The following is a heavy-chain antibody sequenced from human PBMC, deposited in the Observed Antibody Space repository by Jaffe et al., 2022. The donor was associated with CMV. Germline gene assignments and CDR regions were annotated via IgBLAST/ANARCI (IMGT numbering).Heavy chain of an antibody. D-gene: IGHD5-18*01. CDR2: ISGSGDST. CDR1: GFTFSRYA. V-gene: IGHV3-23*01. J-gene: IGHJ4*02. CDR3: AKEILSYGYEGPFDS. Sequence: EVQLLESGGGLVQSGGSLRLSCAASGFTFSRYAMSWVRQAPGKGLDWVSSISGSGDSTYYADSVKGRFTISRDNSKNTLYVQMNSLRAEDTAMYYCAKEILSYGYEGPFDSWGQGTLVTVSS.